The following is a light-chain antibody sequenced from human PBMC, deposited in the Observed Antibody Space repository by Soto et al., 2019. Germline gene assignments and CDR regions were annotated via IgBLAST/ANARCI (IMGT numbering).Light chain of an antibody. J-gene: IGKJ1*01. V-gene: IGKV3-20*01. CDR3: QQYGSSSWT. Sequence: EVVLTQSPGTLSLSPGERATLSCRASQSVSSSYLAWYQQKTGQAPRLLIYGTSSRATGIPDRFSGSGSGTDFTLTISRLEPEDFAVYYCQQYGSSSWTFGQGNKVEIK. CDR1: QSVSSSY. CDR2: GTS.